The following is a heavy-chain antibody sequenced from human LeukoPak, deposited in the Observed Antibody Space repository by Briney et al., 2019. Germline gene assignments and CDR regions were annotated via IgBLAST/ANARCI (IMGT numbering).Heavy chain of an antibody. CDR3: ARPSGDLGY. CDR1: GDSVSSNSAA. J-gene: IGHJ4*02. CDR2: TYYRSRWYN. V-gene: IGHV6-1*01. Sequence: SQTLSLTCAISGDSVSSNSAAWNWIRQSPSRGLEWLGRTYYRSRWYNEYEVSVRSRITISPDTSKNQVYLQLNFVTPEDTAVYYCARPSGDLGYWGQGTLVTVSS. D-gene: IGHD1-26*01.